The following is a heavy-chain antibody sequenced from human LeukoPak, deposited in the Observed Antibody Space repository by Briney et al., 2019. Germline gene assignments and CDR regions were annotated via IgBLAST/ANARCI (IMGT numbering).Heavy chain of an antibody. V-gene: IGHV3-9*01. Sequence: GRSLRLSCAASGFTFDDYAMHWVRQAPGKGLEWVSGISWNSGSIGYADSVKGRFTISRDNAKNSLYLQMNSLRAEDTALYYCAKVGYYYDSSGYSYYFAYGGREPWSPSPQ. J-gene: IGHJ4*02. CDR1: GFTFDDYA. D-gene: IGHD3-22*01. CDR2: ISWNSGSI. CDR3: AKVGYYYDSSGYSYYFAY.